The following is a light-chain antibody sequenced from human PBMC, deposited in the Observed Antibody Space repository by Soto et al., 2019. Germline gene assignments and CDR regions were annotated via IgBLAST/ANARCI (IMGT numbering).Light chain of an antibody. V-gene: IGKV3-11*01. CDR1: QSVSSY. CDR2: DAS. J-gene: IGKJ4*01. CDR3: QQRSNWPLT. Sequence: EIVLTQSPATLSLSPGERATLSCRASQSVSSYLAWYQQKPGQAPRLLIYDASNRATGVPARFSGSGSGTDVTLTISSPEPEDFAVYYCQQRSNWPLTFGGGTKVEIK.